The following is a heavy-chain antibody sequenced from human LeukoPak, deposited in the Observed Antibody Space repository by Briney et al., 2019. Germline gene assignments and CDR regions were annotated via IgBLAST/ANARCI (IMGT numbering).Heavy chain of an antibody. CDR3: ATKKNSGWYIDY. J-gene: IGHJ4*02. CDR2: INHGGST. CDR1: GGSFSGDY. Sequence: SETLSLTCAVYGGSFSGDYWSWIRQPPGKGLEWIGEINHGGSTNYNPSLKSRVTISVDTSKNHFSLKLTSVTAADTAVYYCATKKNSGWYIDYWGQGTLVTVSS. V-gene: IGHV4-34*01. D-gene: IGHD6-19*01.